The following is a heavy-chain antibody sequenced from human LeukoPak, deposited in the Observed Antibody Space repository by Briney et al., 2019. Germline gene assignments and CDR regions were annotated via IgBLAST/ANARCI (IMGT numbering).Heavy chain of an antibody. V-gene: IGHV4-59*01. J-gene: IGHJ6*03. Sequence: SETLSLTCTVSGGSISNYYWSWIRQPPGRGLEWIGYIYYSGSTDYNPSLKSRVTISVDTSKNQLSLELSSVTAADTAVYYCASSYYYYMDVWGKGTTVTVSS. CDR2: IYYSGST. CDR1: GGSISNYY. CDR3: ASSYYYYMDV.